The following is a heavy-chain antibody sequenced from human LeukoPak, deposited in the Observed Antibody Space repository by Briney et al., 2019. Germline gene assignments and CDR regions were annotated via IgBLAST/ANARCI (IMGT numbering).Heavy chain of an antibody. V-gene: IGHV3-23*01. CDR1: GFTFSSYA. CDR2: ISGSGIGGRT. Sequence: PGGSLRLSCAASGFTFSSYAMSWFRQAPGKGLEWVSGISGSGIGGRTHYADSVKGRFTISRDNSKNTLYLQMNSLRAEDTAVYYCAKDPYSSAWFSRDWFDPWGQGTLVTVSS. CDR3: AKDPYSSAWFSRDWFDP. D-gene: IGHD6-13*01. J-gene: IGHJ5*02.